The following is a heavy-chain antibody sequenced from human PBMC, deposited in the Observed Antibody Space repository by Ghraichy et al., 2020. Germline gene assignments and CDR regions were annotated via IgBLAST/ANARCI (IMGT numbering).Heavy chain of an antibody. J-gene: IGHJ4*02. V-gene: IGHV1-8*01. CDR1: GDTFNSYD. CDR3: ARGYCSGTSCYRGGDY. CDR2: MNPNSGNT. Sequence: KVSCKASGDTFNSYDINWVRQATGQGLEWMGWMNPNSGNTGYAQKFQGRITMTRNTSISTAYMELTSLRSEDTAVYYCARGYCSGTSCYRGGDYWGQGTLVTVSS. D-gene: IGHD2-2*02.